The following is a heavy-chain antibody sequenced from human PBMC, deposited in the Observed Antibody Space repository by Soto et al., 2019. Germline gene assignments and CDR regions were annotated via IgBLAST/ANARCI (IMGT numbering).Heavy chain of an antibody. J-gene: IGHJ4*02. CDR3: ATSIVVVVAAKGGGDYFDY. CDR1: GGSISSSNW. V-gene: IGHV4-4*02. D-gene: IGHD2-15*01. CDR2: IYHSGST. Sequence: QVQLQESGPGLVKPSGTLSLTCAVSGGSISSSNWWSWVRQPPGQGLEWIGEIYHSGSTNYHPSLKRRVTISVDKSKNQFSLKLSSVTAADTAVYYCATSIVVVVAAKGGGDYFDYWGKGTLVTVSS.